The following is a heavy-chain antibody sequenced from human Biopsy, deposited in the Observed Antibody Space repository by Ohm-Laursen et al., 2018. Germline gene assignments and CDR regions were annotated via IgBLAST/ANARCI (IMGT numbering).Heavy chain of an antibody. CDR1: GGSFTGHY. Sequence: SDTLSLTCTVSGGSFTGHYWSWIRQPPGKGLEWIGHISYTGYTSYNASLKSRVTISVDTSRNHFSLRVSSLTAADTAVYYCARGSNDFGGLYFPRWGQGTLLTVSP. J-gene: IGHJ4*02. CDR3: ARGSNDFGGLYFPR. V-gene: IGHV4-59*11. D-gene: IGHD4-23*01. CDR2: ISYTGYT.